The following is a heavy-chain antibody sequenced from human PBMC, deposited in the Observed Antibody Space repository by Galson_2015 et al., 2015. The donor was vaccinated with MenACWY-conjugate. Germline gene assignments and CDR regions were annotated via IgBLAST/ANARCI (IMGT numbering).Heavy chain of an antibody. CDR3: ARGEYSYRTNGYYNLDY. V-gene: IGHV3-74*01. Sequence: SLRLSCAASGFTFSNYWMHWVRQAPGKGLEWVSRVNPDGSASGYADSVKGRFTVYRANAENTVYLQMSSQRSEDTAVYFCARGEYSYRTNGYYNLDYWGSGTLVAVSS. CDR1: GFTFSNYW. D-gene: IGHD2-8*01. CDR2: VNPDGSAS. J-gene: IGHJ4*02.